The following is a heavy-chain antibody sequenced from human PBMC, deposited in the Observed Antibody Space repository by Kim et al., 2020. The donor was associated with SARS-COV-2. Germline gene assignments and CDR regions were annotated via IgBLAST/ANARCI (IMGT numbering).Heavy chain of an antibody. CDR1: GGTFSSYA. V-gene: IGHV1-69*13. CDR3: ARVGITMVRGSAFDI. CDR2: IIPIFGTA. D-gene: IGHD3-10*01. Sequence: SVKVSCKASGGTFSSYAISWVRQAPGQGLEWMGGIIPIFGTANYAQKFQGRVTITADESTSTAYMELSSLRSEDTAVYYCARVGITMVRGSAFDIWGQGTMVTVSS. J-gene: IGHJ3*02.